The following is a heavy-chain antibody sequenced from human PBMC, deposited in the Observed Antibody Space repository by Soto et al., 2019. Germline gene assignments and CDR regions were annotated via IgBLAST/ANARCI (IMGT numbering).Heavy chain of an antibody. CDR3: ARHEKYYYYYYGMDV. Sequence: GESLKISCKTSGYSFTTYWVAWVRQMPGKGLEWMGIIYPGDSSTKYSPSFQGQVTISADNSISTAYLQLSSLKASDTATYFRARHEKYYYYYYGMDVWGKGTTVT. CDR2: IYPGDSST. J-gene: IGHJ6*04. V-gene: IGHV5-51*01. CDR1: GYSFTTYW.